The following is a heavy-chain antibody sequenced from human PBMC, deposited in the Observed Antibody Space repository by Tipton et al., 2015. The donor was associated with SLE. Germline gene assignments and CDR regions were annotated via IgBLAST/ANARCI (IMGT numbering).Heavy chain of an antibody. CDR3: ASPFPSPLNSYGQGTFDY. CDR2: IYYSGST. Sequence: TLSLTCTVSGGSISSYYWSWIRQPPGKGLEWIGYIYYSGSTNYNPSLKSRVTISVDTSKNQFSLKLRSVTAADTAVYYCASPFPSPLNSYGQGTFDYWGQGTLVTVSS. J-gene: IGHJ4*02. D-gene: IGHD5-18*01. CDR1: GGSISSYY. V-gene: IGHV4-59*12.